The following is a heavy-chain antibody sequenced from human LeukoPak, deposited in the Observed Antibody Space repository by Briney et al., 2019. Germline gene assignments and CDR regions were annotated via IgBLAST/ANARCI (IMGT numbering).Heavy chain of an antibody. CDR2: TYYRSRWYN. CDR1: GDSVSSNSAA. Sequence: SQTLSLTCAISGDSVSSNSAAWNWIRQSPSRGLEWLGRTYYRSRWYNDYAVSVKSRMTINADTSKNQFSLQLNSVTLEDTAVYYCAKGRWALFDCWGQGTLVTVSS. D-gene: IGHD3-10*01. J-gene: IGHJ4*02. CDR3: AKGRWALFDC. V-gene: IGHV6-1*01.